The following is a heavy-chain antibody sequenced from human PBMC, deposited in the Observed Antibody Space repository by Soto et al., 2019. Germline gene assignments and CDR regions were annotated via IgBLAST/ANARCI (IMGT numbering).Heavy chain of an antibody. J-gene: IGHJ3*02. D-gene: IGHD6-19*01. CDR2: IIPIFGTA. Sequence: SVKVSCKASGGTFSSYSISWVRQAPGQGLEWMGGIIPIFGTANYAQKFQGRVTITADKSTSTAYMELSSLRSEDTAVYYCARKAVAFAFDIWGQGTMVTVSS. V-gene: IGHV1-69*06. CDR3: ARKAVAFAFDI. CDR1: GGTFSSYS.